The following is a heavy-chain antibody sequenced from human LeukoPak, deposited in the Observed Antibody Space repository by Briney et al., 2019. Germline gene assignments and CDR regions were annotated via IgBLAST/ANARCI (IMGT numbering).Heavy chain of an antibody. J-gene: IGHJ6*02. CDR3: AGLGYCSSTSCWNYYYYYGMDV. D-gene: IGHD2-2*01. CDR2: IYYSGST. V-gene: IGHV4-31*03. CDR1: GGSISSGGYC. Sequence: SETLSLTCTVSGGSISSGGYCWSWIRQHPGQGLEWIGYIYYSGSTYYNPSLKSRVTISVDTSKNQFSLKLSSVTAADTAVYYCAGLGYCSSTSCWNYYYYYGMDVWGQGTTVTVSS.